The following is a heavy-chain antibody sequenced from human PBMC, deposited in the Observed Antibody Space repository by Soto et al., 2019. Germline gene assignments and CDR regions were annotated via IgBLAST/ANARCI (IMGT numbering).Heavy chain of an antibody. Sequence: GGSLRLSCAASGFTFSSYSMNWVRQAPGKGLEWVSYISSSSSTIYYADSVKGRFTISRDNAKNSLYLQMNSLRAEDTAVYYCARDLLAPPYSSQKPIDSFDYWGQGT. V-gene: IGHV3-48*01. CDR2: ISSSSSTI. CDR3: ARDLLAPPYSSQKPIDSFDY. D-gene: IGHD3-22*01. CDR1: GFTFSSYS. J-gene: IGHJ4*02.